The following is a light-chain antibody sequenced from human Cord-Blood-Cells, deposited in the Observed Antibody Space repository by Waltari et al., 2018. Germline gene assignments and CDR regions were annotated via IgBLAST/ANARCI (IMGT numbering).Light chain of an antibody. CDR3: CSYAGSVV. Sequence: QSALTQPASVSGSPGQSITISCTGTSSDVGSYNLVSWFQPHPGKAPKLMIYEGSKRAAGVSNRFSGSKSGNTASLTISGLQAEDEADYYCCSYAGSVVFGGGTKLTVL. CDR2: EGS. V-gene: IGLV2-23*01. CDR1: SSDVGSYNL. J-gene: IGLJ2*01.